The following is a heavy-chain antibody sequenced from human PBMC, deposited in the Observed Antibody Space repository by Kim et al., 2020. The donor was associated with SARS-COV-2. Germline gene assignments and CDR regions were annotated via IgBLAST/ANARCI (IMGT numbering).Heavy chain of an antibody. D-gene: IGHD5-12*01. V-gene: IGHV4-39*07. CDR3: ARDPQATGFDY. Sequence: YYNPSLKSRVTISVDTSKNQFSLKLSSVTAADTAVYYCARDPQATGFDYWGQGTLVTVSS. J-gene: IGHJ4*02.